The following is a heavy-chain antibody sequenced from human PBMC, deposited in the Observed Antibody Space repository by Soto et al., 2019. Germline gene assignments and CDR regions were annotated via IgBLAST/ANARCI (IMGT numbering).Heavy chain of an antibody. J-gene: IGHJ3*02. CDR1: GGSFNSYF. Sequence: QLQQWGAGLLKPSETLSLTCAVYGGSFNSYFWNWVRQPPGKGLEWIGEVTPSGGSNYNPSLKSRVTISKDTSKNQFSLKVTSVTAADTAVYYCTTSGRRWPDAFDIWAQGAMVTVSP. D-gene: IGHD2-15*01. CDR3: TTSGRRWPDAFDI. CDR2: VTPSGGS. V-gene: IGHV4-34*01.